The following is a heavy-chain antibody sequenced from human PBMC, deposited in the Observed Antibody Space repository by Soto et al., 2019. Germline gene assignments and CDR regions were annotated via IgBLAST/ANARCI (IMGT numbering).Heavy chain of an antibody. V-gene: IGHV4-31*03. D-gene: IGHD1-1*01. CDR2: IYYSGST. J-gene: IGHJ6*02. Sequence: TLSLTCTVSCGSVNSGGYHWSWVRQHPGKGLEWIGDIYYSGSTYYNPSLKSRVTISIDTSTNHFSLHLSALTAADTAVYYCARAPIPNWNYYGMDVWGQGTTVTVSS. CDR1: CGSVNSGGYH. CDR3: ARAPIPNWNYYGMDV.